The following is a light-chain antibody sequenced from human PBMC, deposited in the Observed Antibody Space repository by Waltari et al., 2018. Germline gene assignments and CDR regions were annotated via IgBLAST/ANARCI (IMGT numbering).Light chain of an antibody. V-gene: IGLV2-11*01. CDR3: CSYAGSYTYV. J-gene: IGLJ1*01. CDR1: SSDGGGYNF. CDR2: DVT. Sequence: QSALTQPRSVSGSPGQARIISCTGTSSDGGGYNFVSWYQQHPGKAPKLMIYDVTKRPSGVPDRFSGSKSGNTASLTISGLQAEDEADYYCCSYAGSYTYVFGTGTKVTVL.